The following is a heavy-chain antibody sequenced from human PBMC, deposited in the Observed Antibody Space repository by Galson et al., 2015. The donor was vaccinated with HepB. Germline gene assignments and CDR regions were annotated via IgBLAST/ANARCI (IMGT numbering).Heavy chain of an antibody. J-gene: IGHJ5*02. CDR3: AKDPTPDLYGSGSYGSSSWFDP. V-gene: IGHV3-9*01. Sequence: SLRLSCAASGFTFDDYAMHWVRQAPGKGLEWVSGISWNSGSIGYADSVKGRFTISRDNAKNSLYLQMNSLRAEDTALYYCAKDPTPDLYGSGSYGSSSWFDPWGQGTLVTVSS. CDR2: ISWNSGSI. D-gene: IGHD3-10*01. CDR1: GFTFDDYA.